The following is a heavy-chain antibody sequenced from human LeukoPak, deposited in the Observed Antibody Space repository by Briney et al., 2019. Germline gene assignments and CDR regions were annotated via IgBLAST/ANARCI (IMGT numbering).Heavy chain of an antibody. CDR2: ISGSGGNT. V-gene: IGHV3-23*01. J-gene: IGHJ4*02. Sequence: GGSLSLSCAVSGFTFSDYAMRWVPRAPGKGLEWVSGISGSGGNTYYADSVKGRFTISRDNSKNTLYLQMNSLRAEDTAVYYCAKYSSSRVRDFDYWGQGTLVTVSS. D-gene: IGHD6-13*01. CDR3: AKYSSSRVRDFDY. CDR1: GFTFSDYA.